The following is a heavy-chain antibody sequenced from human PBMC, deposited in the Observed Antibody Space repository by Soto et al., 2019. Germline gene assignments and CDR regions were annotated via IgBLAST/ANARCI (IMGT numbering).Heavy chain of an antibody. CDR2: ISWDGGST. CDR3: AKDKRLRSYFDY. V-gene: IGHV3-43*01. CDR1: GFTFDDYT. Sequence: GGSLRLSCAASGFTFDDYTMHWVRQAPGKGLEWVSLISWDGGSTYYADSVKGRFTISRDNSKNSLYLQMNSLRTEDTALYYCAKDKRLRSYFDYWGQGTLVTVSS. D-gene: IGHD4-17*01. J-gene: IGHJ4*02.